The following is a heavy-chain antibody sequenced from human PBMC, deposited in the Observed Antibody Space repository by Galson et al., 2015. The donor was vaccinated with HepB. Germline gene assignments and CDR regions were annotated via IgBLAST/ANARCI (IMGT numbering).Heavy chain of an antibody. CDR3: ANLARPISYGSGIGPNNWFDP. CDR2: ISGSGGST. Sequence: SLRLSCAASGFTFSSYAMSWVRQAPGKGLEWVSAISGSGGSTYYADSVKGRFTISRDNSKNTLYLQMNSLRAEDTAVYYCANLARPISYGSGIGPNNWFDPWGQGTLVTVSS. CDR1: GFTFSSYA. J-gene: IGHJ5*02. D-gene: IGHD3-10*01. V-gene: IGHV3-23*01.